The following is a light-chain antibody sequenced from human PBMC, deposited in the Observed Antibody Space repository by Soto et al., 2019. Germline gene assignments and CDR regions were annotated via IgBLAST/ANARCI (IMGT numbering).Light chain of an antibody. Sequence: DIVMTQSPDSLAVSLGERATINCKSSQSVLYSSNNKNYLAWYQQKPGQPPKLLIYWASTRESGVPDRFSGSRSGTHFPLTISSLQAEDVAVYYCQQYYSTPYTFGQGTKLEIK. V-gene: IGKV4-1*01. CDR2: WAS. CDR1: QSVLYSSNNKNY. J-gene: IGKJ2*01. CDR3: QQYYSTPYT.